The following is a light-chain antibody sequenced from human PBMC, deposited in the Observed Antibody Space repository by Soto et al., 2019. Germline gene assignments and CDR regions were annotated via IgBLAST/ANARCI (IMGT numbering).Light chain of an antibody. CDR3: QQYNSYSGA. CDR2: RAS. V-gene: IGKV1-5*03. CDR1: QSISSW. Sequence: DIQMTQFPSTLSASVGDRVTITCRASQSISSWLAWYQQKPGKAPKLLIYRASTLTSGVPSRFSGSGSGTEFTLTISSLQPDDFATYYCQQYNSYSGAFGGGTKVDI. J-gene: IGKJ4*02.